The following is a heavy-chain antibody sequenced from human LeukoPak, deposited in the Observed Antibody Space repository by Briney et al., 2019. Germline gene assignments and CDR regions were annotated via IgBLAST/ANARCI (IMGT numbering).Heavy chain of an antibody. V-gene: IGHV3-49*04. Sequence: GGSLRLSCAASGLSFRSYSMSWVRQAPGKGLEWVGLIRSQGYGGTTQYAASVKGRFTISRDDSKSIAYLQMNSLKTEDTAVYYCTRVPRSGSYSDFWGQGTLVTVSS. CDR1: GLSFRSYS. J-gene: IGHJ4*02. CDR3: TRVPRSGSYSDF. D-gene: IGHD3-10*01. CDR2: IRSQGYGGTT.